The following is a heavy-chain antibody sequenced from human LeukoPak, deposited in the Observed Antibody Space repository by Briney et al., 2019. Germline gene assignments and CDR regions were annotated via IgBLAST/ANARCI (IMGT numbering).Heavy chain of an antibody. Sequence: PGGSLRLSCAASGFTFSNFAMNWVRQAPGKGLEWISYISSSYRPIYCADSVKGRFTVSRDNAKNSLYLQMNSLRAEDTAVYYCARDNPWEMVRGVIDYWGQGTLVTVSS. CDR1: GFTFSNFA. CDR3: ARDNPWEMVRGVIDY. V-gene: IGHV3-48*01. CDR2: ISSSYRPI. D-gene: IGHD3-10*01. J-gene: IGHJ4*02.